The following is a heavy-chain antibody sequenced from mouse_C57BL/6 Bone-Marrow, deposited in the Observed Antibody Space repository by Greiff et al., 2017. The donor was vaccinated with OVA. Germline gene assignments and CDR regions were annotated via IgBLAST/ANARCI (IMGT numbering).Heavy chain of an antibody. CDR2: ISDGGSYT. V-gene: IGHV5-4*03. CDR1: GFTFSSYA. D-gene: IGHD4-1*01. CDR3: ARLGRDY. J-gene: IGHJ2*01. Sequence: EVKVVESGGGLVKPGGSLKLSCAASGFTFSSYAMSWVRQTPEKRLEWVATISDGGSYTYYPDNVKGRFTISRDNAKNNLYLQMSHLKSEDTAMYYCARLGRDYWGQGTTLTVSS.